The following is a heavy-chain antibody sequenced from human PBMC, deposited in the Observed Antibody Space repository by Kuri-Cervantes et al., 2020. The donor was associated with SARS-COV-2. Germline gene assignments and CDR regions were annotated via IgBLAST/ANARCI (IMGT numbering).Heavy chain of an antibody. Sequence: AVKVSCKASGGTFSSYAISWVRQAPGQGLEWMGRLIPILGIANYAQKFQGRVTITADKSTSTAYMELSSLRSEDTAVYYCAREYSSSWYARPDYYYGMDVWGQGTAVTVSS. V-gene: IGHV1-69*04. CDR1: GGTFSSYA. J-gene: IGHJ6*02. CDR3: AREYSSSWYARPDYYYGMDV. D-gene: IGHD6-13*01. CDR2: LIPILGIA.